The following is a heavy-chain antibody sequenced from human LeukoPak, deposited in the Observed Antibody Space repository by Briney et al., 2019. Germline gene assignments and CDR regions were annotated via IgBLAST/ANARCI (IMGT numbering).Heavy chain of an antibody. V-gene: IGHV3-33*01. D-gene: IGHD3-3*01. CDR3: ARPPSITNPYYGMDV. CDR1: GFTFSSYG. CDR2: IWYDGSNK. Sequence: PGGSLRLSCAASGFTFSSYGMHWVRQAPGKGLEWVAVIWYDGSNKYYADSVKGRFTISRDNAKRSLYLQMNSLRAEDTAVYYCARPPSITNPYYGMDVWGQGTTVTVSS. J-gene: IGHJ6*02.